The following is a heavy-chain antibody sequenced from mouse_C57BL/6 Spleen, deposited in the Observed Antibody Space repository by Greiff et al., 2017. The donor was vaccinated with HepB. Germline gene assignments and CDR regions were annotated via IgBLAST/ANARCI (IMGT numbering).Heavy chain of an antibody. Sequence: VQLQQPGAELVMPGASVKLSCKASGYTFTSYWMHWVKQRPGQGLEWIGEIDPSDSYTNYNQKFKGKSTLTVDKSSSTAYMQLSSLTSEDSAVYYCARSGDRAYYSNYVTCWGQGTLVTVSA. CDR2: IDPSDSYT. CDR3: ARSGDRAYYSNYVTC. CDR1: GYTFTSYW. V-gene: IGHV1-69*01. J-gene: IGHJ3*01. D-gene: IGHD2-5*01.